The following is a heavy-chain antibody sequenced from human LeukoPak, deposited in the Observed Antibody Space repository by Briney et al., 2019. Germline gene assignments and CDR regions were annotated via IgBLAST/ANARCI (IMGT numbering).Heavy chain of an antibody. J-gene: IGHJ4*02. D-gene: IGHD3-3*01. V-gene: IGHV3-30-3*01. CDR3: ACGYDFWSGYYDLDY. CDR2: ISYDGSNK. CDR1: GFTFSSSA. Sequence: PGGSLRLSCAASGFTFSSSAMSWVRQAPGKGLEWVAVISYDGSNKYYADSVKGRFTISRDNSKNTLYLQMNSLRAEDTAVYYCACGYDFWSGYYDLDYWGQGTLVTVSS.